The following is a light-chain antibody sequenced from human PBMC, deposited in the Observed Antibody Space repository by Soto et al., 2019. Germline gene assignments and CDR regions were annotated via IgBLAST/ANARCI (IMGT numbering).Light chain of an antibody. CDR2: DAS. V-gene: IGKV3-15*01. CDR3: QQYDNWPRT. Sequence: EIVLTQSPATLSVSPGESATLSCRASQSVRSNLAWYQQNPGQPPRLLIYDASSRATGIPSRFSGSGSGTEFTLTISSLKSEDFAVYYCQQYDNWPRTFGQGTKVDIK. J-gene: IGKJ1*01. CDR1: QSVRSN.